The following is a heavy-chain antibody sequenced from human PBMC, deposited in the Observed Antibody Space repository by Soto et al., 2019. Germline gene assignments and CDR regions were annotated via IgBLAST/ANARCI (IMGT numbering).Heavy chain of an antibody. CDR3: AIDSIYCSSTSCSNPASDY. J-gene: IGHJ4*02. Sequence: PGGSLRLSCAASGFTFSSYWMHWVRQAPGKGLVWVSRINSDGSSTSYADSVKGRFTISRDNAKNTLYLQMNSLRAEDTAVYYCAIDSIYCSSTSCSNPASDYWGQGTLVTVSS. CDR2: INSDGSST. D-gene: IGHD2-2*01. CDR1: GFTFSSYW. V-gene: IGHV3-74*01.